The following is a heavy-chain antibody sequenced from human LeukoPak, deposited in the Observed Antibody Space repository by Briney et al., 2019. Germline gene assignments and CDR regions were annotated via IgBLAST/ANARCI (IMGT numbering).Heavy chain of an antibody. Sequence: SETLSLTCTVSGGSISSSSYYWGWIRQPPGKGLEWIGSIYYSGSTNYNPSLKSRVTISVDTSKNQFSLKLSSVTAADTAVYYCARELRPTTWVSRFDPWGQGTLVTVSS. J-gene: IGHJ5*02. CDR1: GGSISSSSYY. CDR3: ARELRPTTWVSRFDP. V-gene: IGHV4-39*07. CDR2: IYYSGST. D-gene: IGHD4-17*01.